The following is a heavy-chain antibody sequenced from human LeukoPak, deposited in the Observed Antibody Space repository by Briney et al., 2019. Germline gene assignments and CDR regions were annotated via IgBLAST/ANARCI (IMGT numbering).Heavy chain of an antibody. Sequence: GGSLRLSCAASGFTFDDYAMHWVRQAPGKGLESVSGISWNSGSIGYADSVKGRFTISRDNAKNSLYLQMNSLRAEDTALYYCAKEGIVLRYFDWLSYFDYWGQGTLVTVSS. D-gene: IGHD3-9*01. V-gene: IGHV3-9*01. CDR1: GFTFDDYA. CDR2: ISWNSGSI. CDR3: AKEGIVLRYFDWLSYFDY. J-gene: IGHJ4*02.